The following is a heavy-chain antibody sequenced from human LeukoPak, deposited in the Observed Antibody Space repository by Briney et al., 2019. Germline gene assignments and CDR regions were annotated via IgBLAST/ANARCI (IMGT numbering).Heavy chain of an antibody. CDR1: RFTFPNYA. Sequence: GGSLRLSCAASRFTFPNYAMSWVRQAPGKGLQWVSYISGYGASTFYADSVKGRFTTSRDNAKNSLYLQMNTLRAEDTALYYCVREVTAAGRSAFDVWGQGTMVTVSS. CDR2: ISGYGAST. CDR3: VREVTAAGRSAFDV. J-gene: IGHJ3*01. V-gene: IGHV3-20*04. D-gene: IGHD6-13*01.